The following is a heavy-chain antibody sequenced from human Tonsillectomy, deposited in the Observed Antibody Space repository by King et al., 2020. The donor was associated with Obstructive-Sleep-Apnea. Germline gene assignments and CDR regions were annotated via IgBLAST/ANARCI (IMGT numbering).Heavy chain of an antibody. Sequence: QLQESGPGLVKPSETLSLTCTVSGGSISSSSYYWGWIRQPPGKGLEWIGSIYYSGSTYYNPSLTSRVTISVDTSKNQFSLKLSSVTAADTAVYYCARQYSSSWYNHEYFQHWGQGTLVTVSS. CDR2: IYYSGST. V-gene: IGHV4-39*01. D-gene: IGHD6-13*01. CDR1: GGSISSSSYY. CDR3: ARQYSSSWYNHEYFQH. J-gene: IGHJ1*01.